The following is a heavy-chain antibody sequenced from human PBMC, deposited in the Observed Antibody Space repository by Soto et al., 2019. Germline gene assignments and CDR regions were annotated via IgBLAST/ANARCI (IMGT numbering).Heavy chain of an antibody. CDR3: ARVYLTMVRGVITGGQFDY. D-gene: IGHD3-10*01. Sequence: PSETLSLTCTVSGGSISSYYWSWIRQPPGKGLEWIGYIYYSGSTNYNPSLKSRVTISVDTSKNQFSLKLSSVTAADTAVYYCARVYLTMVRGVITGGQFDYWGQGTLVTVSS. J-gene: IGHJ4*02. V-gene: IGHV4-59*01. CDR2: IYYSGST. CDR1: GGSISSYY.